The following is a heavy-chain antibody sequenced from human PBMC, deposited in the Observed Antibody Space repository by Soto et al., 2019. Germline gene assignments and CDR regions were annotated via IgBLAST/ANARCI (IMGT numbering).Heavy chain of an antibody. D-gene: IGHD3-22*01. CDR2: INSDGSST. CDR3: ARDYYDISGYYYKSSYFGLDV. V-gene: IGHV3-74*01. CDR1: GFTVSSYW. Sequence: GGSLRLSCAASGFTVSSYWMHWVRQAPGKGLEWVSRINSDGSSTSDADSGKGRFTISGDNAKNTLYLQMNRLSAEATAVYYCARDYYDISGYYYKSSYFGLDVWGQGTPVTGSS. J-gene: IGHJ6*02.